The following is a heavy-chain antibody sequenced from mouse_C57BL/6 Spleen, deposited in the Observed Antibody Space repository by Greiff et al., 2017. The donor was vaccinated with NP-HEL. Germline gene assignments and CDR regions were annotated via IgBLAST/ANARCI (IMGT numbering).Heavy chain of an antibody. CDR3: ARWLHGGYSYYFDY. J-gene: IGHJ2*01. CDR2: IDPSDSYT. Sequence: VQLQQSGAELVMPGASVKLSCKASGYTFTSYWMHWVKQRPGQGLEWIGEIDPSDSYTNYNQKFKGKSTLTVDKSSSTAYMQLSSLTSEDSAVYYCARWLHGGYSYYFDYWGQGTTLTVSS. V-gene: IGHV1-69*01. CDR1: GYTFTSYW. D-gene: IGHD1-2*01.